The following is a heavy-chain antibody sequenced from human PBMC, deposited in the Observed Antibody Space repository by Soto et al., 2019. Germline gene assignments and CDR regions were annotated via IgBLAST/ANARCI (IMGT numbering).Heavy chain of an antibody. CDR1: GYSFTSYW. J-gene: IGHJ6*02. Sequence: GESLKISCKGSGYSFTSYWIGWVRQMPGKGLEWMGIIYPGDSDTRYSPSFQGQVTISADKSISTAYLQWSSLKASDTAMYYCARNYYDSSGYSAYYYYGMDVWGQGTTVTV. CDR3: ARNYYDSSGYSAYYYYGMDV. CDR2: IYPGDSDT. V-gene: IGHV5-51*01. D-gene: IGHD3-22*01.